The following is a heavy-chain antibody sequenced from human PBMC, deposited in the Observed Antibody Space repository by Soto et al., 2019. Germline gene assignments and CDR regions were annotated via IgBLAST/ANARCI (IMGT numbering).Heavy chain of an antibody. Sequence: QVQLQESGPGLVKPSGTLSLTCVVSGDSISSDYWWNWVRQYPGKGLEWIGGIYHNGNTNYSPSLKSRVTISVDNSKNQFSLKLTSVTAADTAVYYCAREYSDFYFDYWGQGTLVTVSS. V-gene: IGHV4-4*02. D-gene: IGHD4-17*01. CDR1: GDSISSDYW. CDR2: IYHNGNT. J-gene: IGHJ4*02. CDR3: AREYSDFYFDY.